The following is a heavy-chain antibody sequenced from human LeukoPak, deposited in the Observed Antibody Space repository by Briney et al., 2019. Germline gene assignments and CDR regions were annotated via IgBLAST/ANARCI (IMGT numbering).Heavy chain of an antibody. CDR3: ARRQHQLVRNPRFDY. J-gene: IGHJ4*02. Sequence: PSETLSLTCAVYGGSFSGYYWSWIRQPPGKGLEWIGEINHSGSTNYNPSLKSRVTISIDTSKNQFSLKLSSVTAADTAVYYCARRQHQLVRNPRFDYSGQGTLVTVSS. D-gene: IGHD6-13*01. CDR1: GGSFSGYY. V-gene: IGHV4-34*01. CDR2: INHSGST.